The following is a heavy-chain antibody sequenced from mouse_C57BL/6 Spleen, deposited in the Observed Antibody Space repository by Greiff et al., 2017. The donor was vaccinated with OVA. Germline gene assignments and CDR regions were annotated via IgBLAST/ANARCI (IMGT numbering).Heavy chain of an antibody. J-gene: IGHJ2*01. Sequence: VQLKESGPGLVKPSQSLSLTCSVTGYSITSGYYWNWIRQFPGNKLEWMGYISYDGSNNYNPSLKNRISITRDTSKNQFFLKWNSVTTEDTATYYCAREGDGGFDYWGQGTTLTVSS. CDR3: AREGDGGFDY. D-gene: IGHD3-3*01. CDR2: ISYDGSN. V-gene: IGHV3-6*01. CDR1: GYSITSGYY.